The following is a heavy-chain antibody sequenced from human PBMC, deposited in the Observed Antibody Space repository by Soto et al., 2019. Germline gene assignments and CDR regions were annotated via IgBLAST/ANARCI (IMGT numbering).Heavy chain of an antibody. CDR2: FSGGRDTT. CDR1: GFTFSIYA. J-gene: IGHJ4*02. Sequence: GGSLRLSCVASGFTFSIYAMSRVRQVPGRGLEWVATFSGGRDTTWHADSVKGRFTVSRDSSKNTLSLQMNSLRPEDTALYYCAKATSATCTGSICYSFDYWGQGTLVTVSS. V-gene: IGHV3-23*01. CDR3: AKATSATCTGSICYSFDY. D-gene: IGHD2-21*01.